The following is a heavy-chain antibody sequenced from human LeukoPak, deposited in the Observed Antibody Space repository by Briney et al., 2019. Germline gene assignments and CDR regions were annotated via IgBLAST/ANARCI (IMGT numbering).Heavy chain of an antibody. Sequence: GGSLRLSCAASGFIFDDYGMSWVRQAPGKGLEWVSGINWNGGSTGYADSVKGRFTISRDNARNTVFFQMNSLRDEDTAVYYCARELPGGSYHRYGMDVWGQGTTVTVSS. CDR3: ARELPGGSYHRYGMDV. CDR2: INWNGGST. J-gene: IGHJ6*02. CDR1: GFIFDDYG. D-gene: IGHD1-26*01. V-gene: IGHV3-20*04.